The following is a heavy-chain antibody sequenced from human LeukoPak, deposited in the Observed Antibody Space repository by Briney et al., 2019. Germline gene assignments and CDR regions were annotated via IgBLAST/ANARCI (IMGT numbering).Heavy chain of an antibody. CDR3: ARPYYYDSSGFGAFDI. CDR1: GGTFSSYA. D-gene: IGHD3-22*01. V-gene: IGHV1-69*13. CDR2: IIPIFGTA. Sequence: GASVKVSCKASGGTFSSYAISWVRQAPGQGLEWMGGIIPIFGTANYAQKFQGRVTITADESTSTAYMELSSLRSEDTAVYYCARPYYYDSSGFGAFDIWGQGTMVTVSS. J-gene: IGHJ3*02.